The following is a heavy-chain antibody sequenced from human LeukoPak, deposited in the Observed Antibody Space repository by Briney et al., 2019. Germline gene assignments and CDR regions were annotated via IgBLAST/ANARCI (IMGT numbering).Heavy chain of an antibody. CDR2: INHSGST. V-gene: IGHV4-34*01. D-gene: IGHD3-10*01. CDR3: ARQTGSGLFILP. CDR1: GGSFSGYY. J-gene: IGHJ4*02. Sequence: SETLSLTCAVYGGSFSGYYWSWIRQPPGKGLEWIGEINHSGSTNYNPSLKSRVSISVDTSKNQFSLRLTSVTAADTAVYYCARQTGSGLFILPGGQGKLVTVSS.